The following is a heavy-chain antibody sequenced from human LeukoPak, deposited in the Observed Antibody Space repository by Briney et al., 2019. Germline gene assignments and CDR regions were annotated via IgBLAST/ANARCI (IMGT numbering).Heavy chain of an antibody. CDR2: IYYSGST. Sequence: PSETLSLTCTVSGYSISSSYYWGWIRQPPGKGLEWIGSIYYSGSTYYNPSLKSRVTISVDTSKNQFSLKLSSVTAADTAVYYCAREVYSSSWHYDYWGQGTLVTVSS. J-gene: IGHJ4*02. V-gene: IGHV4-38-2*02. D-gene: IGHD6-13*01. CDR1: GYSISSSYY. CDR3: AREVYSSSWHYDY.